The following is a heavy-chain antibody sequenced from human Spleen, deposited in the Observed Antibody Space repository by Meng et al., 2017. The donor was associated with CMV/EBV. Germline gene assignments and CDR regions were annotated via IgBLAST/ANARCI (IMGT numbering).Heavy chain of an antibody. J-gene: IGHJ5*02. Sequence: SSGDYYWSWIRQPPGKGLEWIRYIYYSGSTYYNPSLKSRVTISVDTSKNQFSLKLSSVTAADTAVYYCARLGYCSSTSCYSNWFDPWGQGTLVTVSS. D-gene: IGHD2-2*01. CDR1: SSGDYY. CDR3: ARLGYCSSTSCYSNWFDP. V-gene: IGHV4-30-4*08. CDR2: IYYSGST.